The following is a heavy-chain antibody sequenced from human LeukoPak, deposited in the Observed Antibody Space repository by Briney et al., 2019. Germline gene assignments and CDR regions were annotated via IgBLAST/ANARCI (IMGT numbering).Heavy chain of an antibody. J-gene: IGHJ6*03. V-gene: IGHV3-11*01. CDR3: ARSGYYYYYYMDV. CDR2: ISSSGSTI. Sequence: GGSLRLTCAASGFTFSDYYMSWIRQAPGKGLEWVSYISSSGSTIYYADSVKGRFTISRDNAKNSLYLQMNSLRAEDTAVYYCARSGYYYYYYMDVWGKGTTVTVSS. CDR1: GFTFSDYY.